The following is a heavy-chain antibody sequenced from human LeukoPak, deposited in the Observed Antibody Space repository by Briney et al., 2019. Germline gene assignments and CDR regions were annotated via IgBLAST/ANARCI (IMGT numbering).Heavy chain of an antibody. Sequence: SETLSLTCTVSGGSISSSDYYWSWIRQPPGRGLEWIGEIDHSGRTNSNASLKSRVTISVDMSKNQFSLRLSSVTAADTAVYYCARKSIAVAGRKPYDSWDQGSLVTVSS. J-gene: IGHJ4*02. CDR1: GGSISSSDYY. CDR3: ARKSIAVAGRKPYDS. CDR2: IDHSGRT. D-gene: IGHD6-13*01. V-gene: IGHV4-39*07.